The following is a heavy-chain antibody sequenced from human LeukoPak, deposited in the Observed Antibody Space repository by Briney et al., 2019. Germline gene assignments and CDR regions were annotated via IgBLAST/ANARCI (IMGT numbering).Heavy chain of an antibody. V-gene: IGHV4-61*05. CDR3: ARRNYDFWSGYFDY. J-gene: IGHJ4*02. CDR2: IYYSGST. Sequence: SETLSLTCTVSGGSISSSSYYWGWIRQPPGKGLEWIGYIYYSGSTNYNPSLKSRVTISVDTSKNQFSLKLSSVTAADTAVYYCARRNYDFWSGYFDYWGQGTLVTVSS. CDR1: GGSISSSSYY. D-gene: IGHD3-3*01.